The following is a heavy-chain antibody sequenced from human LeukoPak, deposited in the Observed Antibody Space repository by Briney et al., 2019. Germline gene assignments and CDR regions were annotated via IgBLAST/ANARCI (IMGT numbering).Heavy chain of an antibody. CDR1: GFTFDHYA. V-gene: IGHV3-9*03. J-gene: IGHJ3*02. CDR2: ITWDSDTK. CDR3: ARTYGDYDDAFDI. D-gene: IGHD4-17*01. Sequence: PGRSLRLSCAASGFTFDHYAMHWVRQPPGKGLEWVSGITWDSDTKGYADSVKGRFTISRDNAKNSLYLQMNYLRTEDMAAYYCARTYGDYDDAFDIWGQGTVVIVSS.